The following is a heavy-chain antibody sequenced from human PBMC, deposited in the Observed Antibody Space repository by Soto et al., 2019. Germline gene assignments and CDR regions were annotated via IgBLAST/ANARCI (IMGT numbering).Heavy chain of an antibody. CDR1: GFTFGSYG. CDR2: ISYDGRHQ. V-gene: IGHV3-30*03. J-gene: IGHJ4*02. D-gene: IGHD5-12*01. CDR3: ARELDIPPDYYFDD. Sequence: QVRLVESGGDLVQPGRSLRLSCAASGFTFGSYGMHWVRQAPGKGLEWVAMISYDGRHQYYADSVKGRFTISRDNFKDTLYLQMNGLTPEDTAIYFCARELDIPPDYYFDDCGQGNLVTVSS.